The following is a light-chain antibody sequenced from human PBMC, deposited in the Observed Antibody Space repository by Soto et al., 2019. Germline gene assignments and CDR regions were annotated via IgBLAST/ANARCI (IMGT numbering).Light chain of an antibody. CDR1: TTDIDNYDS. CDR3: SLYSSNGSLS. CDR2: DVN. V-gene: IGLV2-18*01. Sequence: QSALTQPPSVSGSPGQSVTISCTSTTTDIDNYDSVPWYQQDPGTAPNLIIDDVNNRPSGAPDRFAGSTSGNTASLTISGLQAENETDYFCSLYSSNGSLSFGPGTKVTVL. J-gene: IGLJ1*01.